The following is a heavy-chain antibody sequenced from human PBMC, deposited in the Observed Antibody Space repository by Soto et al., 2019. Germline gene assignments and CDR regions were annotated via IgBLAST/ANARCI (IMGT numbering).Heavy chain of an antibody. CDR3: AKWDDYGDRKEAFDI. D-gene: IGHD4-17*01. Sequence: EVQLVESGGGLVQPGRSLRLSCAASGFTFDDYAMHWVRQAPGKGLEWVSGISWNSGSIGYADSVQGRFTISRDNAKNSLYLQMNSLGAEDTALYYCAKWDDYGDRKEAFDIWGQGTMVTVSS. CDR2: ISWNSGSI. V-gene: IGHV3-9*01. J-gene: IGHJ3*02. CDR1: GFTFDDYA.